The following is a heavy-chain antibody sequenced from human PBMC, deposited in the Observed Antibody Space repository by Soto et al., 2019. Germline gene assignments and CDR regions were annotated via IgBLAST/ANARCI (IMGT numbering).Heavy chain of an antibody. CDR1: GFNFRSYA. V-gene: IGHV3-23*01. J-gene: IGHJ4*01. CDR2: ISGSGGTS. D-gene: IGHD6-13*01. CDR3: AKGRGSSWTIDY. Sequence: DVELSESGGGLVQPGGSLRLSCAASGFNFRSYAMSWVRRAPGKGLEWVSAISGSGGTSYFADSVRGRFIISRDNSKNTLYLQLSSLRVEDTAEYFCAKGRGSSWTIDYWGHGTLVTVSS.